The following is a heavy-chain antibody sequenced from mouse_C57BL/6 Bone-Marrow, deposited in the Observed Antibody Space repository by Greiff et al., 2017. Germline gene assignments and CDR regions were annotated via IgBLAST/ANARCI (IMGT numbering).Heavy chain of an antibody. J-gene: IGHJ3*01. D-gene: IGHD2-4*01. CDR2: IYPGSGST. V-gene: IGHV1-55*01. CDR3: ARRIYYDFWFAY. Sequence: QVQLQQPGAELVKPGASVKMSCKASGYTFTSYWITWVKQRPGQGLEWIGDIYPGSGSTNYNEKFKSKATLTVDTSSSTAYMQLSSLTSEDSAVEYCARRIYYDFWFAYWGQGTLVTVSA. CDR1: GYTFTSYW.